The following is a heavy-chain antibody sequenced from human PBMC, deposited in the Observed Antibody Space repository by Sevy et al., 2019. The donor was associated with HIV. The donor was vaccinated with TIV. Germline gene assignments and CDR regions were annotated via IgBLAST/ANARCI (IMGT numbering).Heavy chain of an antibody. V-gene: IGHV1-69*13. Sequence: ASVKVSCKASGGTFSSYAISWVRQAPGQGLEWMGGIIPIFGTANYAQKFQGRVTITADESTSTAYMELGSLRSEDTAVYYCARADLGYCSSTSCYGLDYWGQGTLVTVSS. CDR3: ARADLGYCSSTSCYGLDY. CDR1: GGTFSSYA. D-gene: IGHD2-2*01. CDR2: IIPIFGTA. J-gene: IGHJ4*02.